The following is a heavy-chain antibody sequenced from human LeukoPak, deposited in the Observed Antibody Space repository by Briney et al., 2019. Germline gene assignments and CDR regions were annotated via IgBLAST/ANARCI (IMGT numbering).Heavy chain of an antibody. J-gene: IGHJ5*02. CDR2: IYPGDSDT. Sequence: GESLKISCKGSGFTFTSYWIGWVRQMPGKGLEWMGIIYPGDSDTRYSPCFQGQVTISADTSINTPSLQWSSLQASDTAMYYCASLDLEGPFDPWGQGTLVTVSS. CDR3: ASLDLEGPFDP. V-gene: IGHV5-51*01. CDR1: GFTFTSYW.